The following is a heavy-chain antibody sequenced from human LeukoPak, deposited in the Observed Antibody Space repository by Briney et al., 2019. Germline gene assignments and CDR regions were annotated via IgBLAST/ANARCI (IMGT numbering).Heavy chain of an antibody. CDR3: AKNGDRGAYCSGGTCYPYYYYYMDV. D-gene: IGHD2-15*01. J-gene: IGHJ6*03. V-gene: IGHV3-48*03. CDR1: GFIVSSVE. CDR2: IATDGSI. Sequence: GGSLRLSCAGSGFIVSSVEMNWVREAPGKGLEWISFIATDGSINYADSVKGRFTLSRDSAQNSLYLHMNSLRAEDTAIYYCAKNGDRGAYCSGGTCYPYYYYYMDVWGKGTTVTISS.